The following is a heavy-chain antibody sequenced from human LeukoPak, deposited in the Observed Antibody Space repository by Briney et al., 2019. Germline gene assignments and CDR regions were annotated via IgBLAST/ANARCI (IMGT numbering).Heavy chain of an antibody. D-gene: IGHD3-10*01. CDR1: GGTFSSYA. Sequence: SVKVSCKASGGTFSSYAISWVRQAPGQGLEWMGRIIPILGIANSAQKFQGRVTITADKSTSTAYMELSSLRSEDTAVYYCARDFTYYYGSGSYYDLVDWGQGTTVTVSS. CDR2: IIPILGIA. CDR3: ARDFTYYYGSGSYYDLVD. V-gene: IGHV1-69*04. J-gene: IGHJ6*02.